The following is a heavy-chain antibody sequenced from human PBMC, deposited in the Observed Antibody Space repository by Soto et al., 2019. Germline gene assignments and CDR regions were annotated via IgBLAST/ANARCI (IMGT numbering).Heavy chain of an antibody. D-gene: IGHD3-9*01. Sequence: GGSLRLSCTASGFTFGDYAMSWFRQAPGKGLEWVGFIRSKAYGGTTEYAASVKGRFTISRDDSKSIAYLQMNSLKTEDTAVYYCTRTRYYDILTGYSNGMDVWGQGTTVTVSS. CDR2: IRSKAYGGTT. V-gene: IGHV3-49*03. J-gene: IGHJ6*02. CDR3: TRTRYYDILTGYSNGMDV. CDR1: GFTFGDYA.